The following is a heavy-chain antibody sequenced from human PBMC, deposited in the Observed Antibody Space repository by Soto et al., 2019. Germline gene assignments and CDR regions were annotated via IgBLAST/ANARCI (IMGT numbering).Heavy chain of an antibody. Sequence: QVQLQESGPGLVKPSGTLSLTCAVSGGSISSSNWWSWVRQPPGKGLEWIGEIYHSGSTNYNPSLKRRVTISVDKSKNQFSLKLSSVTAADTAVYYCARAPAQYSSGWYFDYWGQGTLVTVSS. CDR1: GGSISSSNW. J-gene: IGHJ4*02. CDR3: ARAPAQYSSGWYFDY. CDR2: IYHSGST. V-gene: IGHV4-4*02. D-gene: IGHD6-19*01.